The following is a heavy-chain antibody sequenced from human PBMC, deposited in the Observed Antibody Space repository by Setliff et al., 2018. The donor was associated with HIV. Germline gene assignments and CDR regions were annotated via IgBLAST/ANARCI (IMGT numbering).Heavy chain of an antibody. D-gene: IGHD5-12*01. CDR1: GYIFSAYY. V-gene: IGHV1-2*02. CDR2: VNYNNGDT. J-gene: IGHJ4*02. CDR3: VRGKFRATWSLFADQYFDF. Sequence: ASVKVSCKTSGYIFSAYYVHWLRRAPGQGLEWMGWVNYNNGDTKYAEKFQGRVTMTRDTSISTVYMEVTRLRSDDTAVYYCVRGKFRATWSLFADQYFDFWGRGTLVTVSS.